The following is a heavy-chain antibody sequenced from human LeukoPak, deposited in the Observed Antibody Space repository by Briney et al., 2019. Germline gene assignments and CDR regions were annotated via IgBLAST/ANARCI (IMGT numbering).Heavy chain of an antibody. CDR1: GFTFTRYW. Sequence: PGGSLRLSCAASGFTFTRYWMHWVRQAPGKGLVWVSRIYSDGSSTNYADSVKGRFTISRDNAKNTLYLQMNSLRAEDTAVYYCARDRSSLGLWFGELRNWGQGTLVTVSS. V-gene: IGHV3-74*01. CDR3: ARDRSSLGLWFGELRN. J-gene: IGHJ4*02. D-gene: IGHD3-10*01. CDR2: IYSDGSST.